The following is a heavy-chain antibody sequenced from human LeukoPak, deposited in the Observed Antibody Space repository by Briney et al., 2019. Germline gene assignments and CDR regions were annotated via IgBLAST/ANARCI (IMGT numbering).Heavy chain of an antibody. J-gene: IGHJ5*02. CDR2: IYYSGST. D-gene: IGHD6-13*01. Sequence: ASETLSLTCTVSGGSISSSSYYWGWIRQPPGKGLEWIGYIYYSGSTNYNPSLKSRVTISVDKSKNQFSLKLSSVTAADTAVYYCARGGYSSSWYSDGWFDPWGQGTLVTVSS. CDR1: GGSISSSSYY. CDR3: ARGGYSSSWYSDGWFDP. V-gene: IGHV4-61*05.